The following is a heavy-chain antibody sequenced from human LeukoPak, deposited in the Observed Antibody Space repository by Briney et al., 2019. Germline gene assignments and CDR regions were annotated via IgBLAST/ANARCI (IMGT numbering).Heavy chain of an antibody. D-gene: IGHD1-26*01. CDR2: IDYSGGST. Sequence: GGSLRLSCTVSGFTLSSYEMSWIRQAPGKGLEWVSSIDYSGGSTYYADSVKGRFTISRDNSKNTLYLQMNSLRDEDTALYYCTSTGILGATTGVGLFDFWGQGTLVTVSS. CDR1: GFTLSSYE. CDR3: TSTGILGATTGVGLFDF. J-gene: IGHJ4*02. V-gene: IGHV3-23*01.